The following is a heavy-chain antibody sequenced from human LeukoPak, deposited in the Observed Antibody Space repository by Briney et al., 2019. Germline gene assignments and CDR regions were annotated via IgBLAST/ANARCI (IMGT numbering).Heavy chain of an antibody. CDR3: AKDRRQSIDY. CDR2: ISYDGSNK. V-gene: IGHV3-30*18. J-gene: IGHJ4*02. Sequence: PGGSLRLSCAASGFTFSSYAMGWVRQAPGKGLEWVAVISYDGSNKYYADSVKGRFTISRDNSKNTLYLQMNSLRAEDTAVYYCAKDRRQSIDYWGQGTLVTVSS. CDR1: GFTFSSYA.